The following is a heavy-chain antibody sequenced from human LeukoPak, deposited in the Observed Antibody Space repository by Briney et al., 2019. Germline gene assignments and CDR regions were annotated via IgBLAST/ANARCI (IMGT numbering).Heavy chain of an antibody. J-gene: IGHJ4*02. CDR2: ISSSGSTI. CDR3: ASFSSSGWSNFDY. D-gene: IGHD6-19*01. CDR1: GFTFSDYY. Sequence: GGSLRLSCAASGFTFSDYYMSWIRQAPGKGLEWVSYISSSGSTIYYADSVKGRFTISRDNAKNSLYLQMNSLRAEDTAVYYCASFSSSGWSNFDYWGQGTLVTVSS. V-gene: IGHV3-11*01.